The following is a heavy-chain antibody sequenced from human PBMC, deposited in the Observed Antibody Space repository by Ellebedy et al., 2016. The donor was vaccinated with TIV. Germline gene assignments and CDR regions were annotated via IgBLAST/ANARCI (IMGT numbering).Heavy chain of an antibody. D-gene: IGHD2/OR15-2a*01. CDR3: ARSTTFYDSRAFDL. CDR2: IDWDDDK. Sequence: SGPTLVXPTQTLTLTCTFSGFSLTTSGMCVTWIRQPPGKALEWLALIDWDDDKYYSTSLKTRLTISKDTSKNQVVLTMTNMDPVDTATYYCARSTTFYDSRAFDLWGQGTMVTVS. J-gene: IGHJ3*01. V-gene: IGHV2-70*01. CDR1: GFSLTTSGMC.